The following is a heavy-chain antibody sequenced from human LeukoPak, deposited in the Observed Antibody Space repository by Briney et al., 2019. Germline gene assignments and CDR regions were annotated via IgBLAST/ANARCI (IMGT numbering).Heavy chain of an antibody. V-gene: IGHV3-49*04. Sequence: PGRSLRLSCTASGFTFGVYAMSWVRQAPGEGLEWVGFIRSKAYGGTTEYAASVKGRFTISRDDSKSIAYLQMNSLKTEDTAMYYCTRVYDYVWGSYRPRREYYFDYWGQGTLVTVSS. CDR3: TRVYDYVWGSYRPRREYYFDY. CDR1: GFTFGVYA. D-gene: IGHD3-16*02. CDR2: IRSKAYGGTT. J-gene: IGHJ4*02.